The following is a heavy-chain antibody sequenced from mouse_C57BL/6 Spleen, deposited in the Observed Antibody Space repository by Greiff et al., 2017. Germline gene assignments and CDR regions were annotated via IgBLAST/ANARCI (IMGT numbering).Heavy chain of an antibody. CDR3: ARWNAGWFAY. CDR1: GYAFSSSW. V-gene: IGHV1-82*01. J-gene: IGHJ2*01. D-gene: IGHD1-1*02. Sequence: QVQLQQSGPELVKPGASVKISCKASGYAFSSSWMNWVKQRPGKGLEWIGRIYPGDGDTNYNGKFKGKATLTADKSSSTAYMHLSSLTSEDSAVYFCARWNAGWFAYWGQGTTLTVSA. CDR2: IYPGDGDT.